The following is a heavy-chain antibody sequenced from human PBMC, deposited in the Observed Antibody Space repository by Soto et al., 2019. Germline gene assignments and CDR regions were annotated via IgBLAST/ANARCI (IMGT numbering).Heavy chain of an antibody. D-gene: IGHD1-26*01. Sequence: ASVKGSCKASGYTFTSYAMHWVRQAPGQRLEWMGWINAGNGNTKYSQKFQGRVTITRDTSASTAYMELSSLRSEDTAVYYCARTPSGSYYYYYGMDVWGQGTTVTVSS. CDR3: ARTPSGSYYYYYGMDV. CDR1: GYTFTSYA. V-gene: IGHV1-3*01. J-gene: IGHJ6*02. CDR2: INAGNGNT.